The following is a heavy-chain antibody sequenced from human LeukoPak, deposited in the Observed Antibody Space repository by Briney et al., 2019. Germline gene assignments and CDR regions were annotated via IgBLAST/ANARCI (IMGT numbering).Heavy chain of an antibody. CDR3: ARDSIAARLVYYYYGMDV. CDR2: ISSSSSYI. Sequence: GGSLRLSCAASGFTFSSYSMNWVRQAPGKGLEWVSSISSSSSYIYYADSVKGRFTISRDNAKNSLYLQMNSLRAEDTAVYYCARDSIAARLVYYYYGMDVWGQGTTVTVSS. V-gene: IGHV3-21*04. J-gene: IGHJ6*02. D-gene: IGHD6-6*01. CDR1: GFTFSSYS.